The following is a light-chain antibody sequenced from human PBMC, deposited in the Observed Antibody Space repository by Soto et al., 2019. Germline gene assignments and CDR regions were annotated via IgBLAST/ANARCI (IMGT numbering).Light chain of an antibody. Sequence: EIVLTPSPGTLSLSPGKRATLSCRASQSVSSSYLAWYQQKPGLAPRLLIYDASKRAAGIPARFSGSRSGTDFTLTISSVEPEDFAMYYCHQRNQFGQGTRLEIK. J-gene: IGKJ5*01. CDR3: HQRNQ. CDR2: DAS. V-gene: IGKV3D-20*02. CDR1: QSVSSSY.